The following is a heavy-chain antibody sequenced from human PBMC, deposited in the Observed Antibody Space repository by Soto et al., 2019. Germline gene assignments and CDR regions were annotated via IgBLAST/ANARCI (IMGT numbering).Heavy chain of an antibody. D-gene: IGHD1-1*01. CDR1: GGSISSHNW. V-gene: IGHV4-4*02. CDR2: IYNSGIT. J-gene: IGHJ6*02. Sequence: QVQLQESGPGLVTPSGTLSLTCTVSGGSISSHNWWIWVRQPPGKGLEWIGEIYNSGITNYNPPLKSRISISVDKSKNLFYLKLSSVTAADTAIYYCARDFDAWNPHYYYGMDVWGQGTTVAVSS. CDR3: ARDFDAWNPHYYYGMDV.